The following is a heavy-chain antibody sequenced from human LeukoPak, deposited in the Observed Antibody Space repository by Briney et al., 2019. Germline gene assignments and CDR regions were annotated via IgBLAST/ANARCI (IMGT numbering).Heavy chain of an antibody. Sequence: SETLSLTCTVSGGSISSYYWSWIRQPAGKGLEWIGRVYTSGSTNYNPSLKSRVTMSVDTSKNQFSLKLSSVTAADTAVYYCRGRNTFGFDYWGQGTLVTVSS. CDR1: GGSISSYY. J-gene: IGHJ4*02. CDR2: VYTSGST. CDR3: RGRNTFGFDY. D-gene: IGHD1-26*01. V-gene: IGHV4-4*07.